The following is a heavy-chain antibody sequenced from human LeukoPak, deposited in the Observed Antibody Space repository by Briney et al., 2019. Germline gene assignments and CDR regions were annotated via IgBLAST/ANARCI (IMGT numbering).Heavy chain of an antibody. J-gene: IGHJ2*01. CDR2: IYYSGST. Sequence: SETLSLTCSVSGGSITHKYWSWIRQSPGMELEWIAYIYYSGSTKYNPSPKSRVTISADPSKNQFSLNLNSVTAADTAVYYWARLRDWGPTLSYWYFDLWGRGTLVTVSS. D-gene: IGHD7-27*01. CDR1: GGSITHKY. V-gene: IGHV4-59*01. CDR3: ARLRDWGPTLSYWYFDL.